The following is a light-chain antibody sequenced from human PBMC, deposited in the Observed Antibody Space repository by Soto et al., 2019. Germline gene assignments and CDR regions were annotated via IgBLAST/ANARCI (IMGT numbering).Light chain of an antibody. V-gene: IGKV3-15*01. CDR2: AAS. CDR1: QGIDNT. CDR3: QHYVNWPLT. J-gene: IGKJ4*01. Sequence: EIVLTQTPATLSVFPGAVTTLSFSASQGIDNTLDWYQQKPGQTPRLLIYAASIRATGGPARFSGSGSGTDFTLTINSLQSEDFAVYYCQHYVNWPLTFGGGTKV.